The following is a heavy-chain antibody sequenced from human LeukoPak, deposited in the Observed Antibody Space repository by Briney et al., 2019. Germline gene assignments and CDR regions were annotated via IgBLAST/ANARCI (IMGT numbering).Heavy chain of an antibody. J-gene: IGHJ4*02. D-gene: IGHD1-26*01. Sequence: PGGSLRLSCAASGFTFSSYAMSWVRQAPGKGLEWVGRIKSKTDGGTTDYAAPVKGRFTISRDDSKNTLYLQMNSLKTEDTAVYYCTTAQEWELDFDYWGQGTLVTVSS. CDR2: IKSKTDGGTT. CDR3: TTAQEWELDFDY. V-gene: IGHV3-15*01. CDR1: GFTFSSYA.